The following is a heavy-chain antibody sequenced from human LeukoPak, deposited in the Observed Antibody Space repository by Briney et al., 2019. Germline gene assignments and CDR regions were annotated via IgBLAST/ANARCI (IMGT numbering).Heavy chain of an antibody. Sequence: GGSLRLSCVASGFTFSSYAMNWVRQAPGKGLEWVSAISASGGSTYYADSMKGRFTISRDNSKNTLYLQMNSLRAEDTAVYYCAKDTNIAAAGTDWGQGTLVTVSS. CDR1: GFTFSSYA. CDR2: ISASGGST. CDR3: AKDTNIAAAGTD. J-gene: IGHJ4*02. D-gene: IGHD6-13*01. V-gene: IGHV3-23*01.